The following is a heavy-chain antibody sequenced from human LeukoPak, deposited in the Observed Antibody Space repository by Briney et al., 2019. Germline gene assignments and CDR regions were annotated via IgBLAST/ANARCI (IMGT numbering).Heavy chain of an antibody. Sequence: ASVKLSCTASGYTFTRYYMHWVRQAPGQGLEWMGIINPSGGSTSYTQNFQGRVTITADESTSTAYMELSSLRSEDTAVYYCARGRPLIHDSSGYPEYWGQGTLVTVSS. CDR1: GYTFTRYY. CDR3: ARGRPLIHDSSGYPEY. CDR2: INPSGGST. J-gene: IGHJ4*02. D-gene: IGHD3-22*01. V-gene: IGHV1-46*01.